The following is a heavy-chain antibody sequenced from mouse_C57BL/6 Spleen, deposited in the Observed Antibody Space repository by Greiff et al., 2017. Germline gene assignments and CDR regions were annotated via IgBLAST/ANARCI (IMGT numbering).Heavy chain of an antibody. J-gene: IGHJ2*01. CDR2: ISSGSSTI. CDR1: GFTFSDYG. D-gene: IGHD1-1*01. V-gene: IGHV5-17*01. CDR3: ARRDTTVLGYFDY. Sequence: EVNLVESGGGLVKPGGSLKLSCAASGFTFSDYGMHWVRQAPEKGLEWVAYISSGSSTIYYADTVKGRFTISRDNAKNTLFLQMTSQRSEDTAMYYCARRDTTVLGYFDYWGQGTTLTVSS.